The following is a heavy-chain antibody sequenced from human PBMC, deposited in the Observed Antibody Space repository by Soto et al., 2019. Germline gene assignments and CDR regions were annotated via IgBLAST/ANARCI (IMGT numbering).Heavy chain of an antibody. CDR2: TKNKANSYTT. Sequence: EVQLVESGGDLVQPGRSLRLSCAASGFTFSDHYMDWVRQAPGKGLEWVGRTKNKANSYTTQYAASVKGRFTISRDDSRKSVYLQMNSLIIEDTAVYYCAPSVAAGTWVSWGRGTLVTVSS. J-gene: IGHJ5*02. CDR3: APSVAAGTWVS. D-gene: IGHD6-13*01. CDR1: GFTFSDHY. V-gene: IGHV3-72*01.